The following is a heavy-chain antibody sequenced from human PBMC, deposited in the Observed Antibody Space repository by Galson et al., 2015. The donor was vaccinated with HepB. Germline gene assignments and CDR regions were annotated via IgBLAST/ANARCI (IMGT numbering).Heavy chain of an antibody. V-gene: IGHV3-48*03. CDR2: ISSSGSTI. CDR1: GFTFSSYE. D-gene: IGHD6-6*01. CDR3: ASKGQLAHGVFDY. J-gene: IGHJ4*02. Sequence: SLRLSCAASGFTFSSYEMNWVRQAPGKGLEWVSYISSSGSTIYYADSVKGRFTISRDNAKNSLYLQMNSLRAEDTAVYYCASKGQLAHGVFDYWGQGTLVTVSS.